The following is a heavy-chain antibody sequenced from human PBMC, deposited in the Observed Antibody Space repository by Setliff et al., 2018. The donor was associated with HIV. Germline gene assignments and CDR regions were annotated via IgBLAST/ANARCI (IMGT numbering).Heavy chain of an antibody. J-gene: IGHJ5*02. CDR1: GGSISGYY. CDR2: IYYIGNT. CDR3: ARGTFGSGRIDP. V-gene: IGHV4-59*01. Sequence: SETLSLTCTVSGGSISGYYWSWIRQPPGKGLEWIGYIYYIGNTNYNPSLKGRVTLSVDTSKNQLSLKLSSVTAADTAVYYCARGTFGSGRIDPWGQGTLVTVSS. D-gene: IGHD3-16*01.